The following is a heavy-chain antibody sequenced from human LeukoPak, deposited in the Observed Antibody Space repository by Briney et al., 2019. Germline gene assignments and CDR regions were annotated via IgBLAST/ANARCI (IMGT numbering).Heavy chain of an antibody. V-gene: IGHV4-4*07. CDR1: GGSISSYY. CDR2: IYTSGST. CDR3: ARDSVRYDFWTNWFDP. J-gene: IGHJ5*02. Sequence: SETLSLTCTVSGGSISSYYWSWIRQPAGKGLEWIGRIYTSGSTNYNPSLKSRVTMSVDTSKNQFSLKLSSVTAADTAVYYCARDSVRYDFWTNWFDPWGQGTLVTVSS. D-gene: IGHD3-3*01.